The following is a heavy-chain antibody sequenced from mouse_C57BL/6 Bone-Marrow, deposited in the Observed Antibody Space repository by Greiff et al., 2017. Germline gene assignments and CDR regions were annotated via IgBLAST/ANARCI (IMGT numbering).Heavy chain of an antibody. CDR1: GYTFTDYY. Sequence: VQLQQSGPVLVKPGASVKMSCKASGYTFTDYYMNWVKQSHGKSLEWIGVINPYNGGTSYNQKFKGKATLTVDKSSSTAYMELNSLTSEDSAVYYGARSNYSNYLTWFAYWGQGTLVTVSA. CDR2: INPYNGGT. J-gene: IGHJ3*01. D-gene: IGHD2-5*01. CDR3: ARSNYSNYLTWFAY. V-gene: IGHV1-19*01.